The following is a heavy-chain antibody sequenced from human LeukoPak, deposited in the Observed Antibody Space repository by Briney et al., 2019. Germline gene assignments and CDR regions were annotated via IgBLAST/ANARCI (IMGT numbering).Heavy chain of an antibody. CDR3: ASASWSGVDY. D-gene: IGHD3-3*01. CDR2: IYYSGST. Sequence: SETLSLTCTVSGGSISSGGYYWSWIRQHPGKGLEGIGYIYYSGSTYYNPSLKSRVTISVDTSKNQFSLKLSSVTAADTAVYYCASASWSGVDYWGQGTLVTVSS. CDR1: GGSISSGGYY. V-gene: IGHV4-31*03. J-gene: IGHJ4*02.